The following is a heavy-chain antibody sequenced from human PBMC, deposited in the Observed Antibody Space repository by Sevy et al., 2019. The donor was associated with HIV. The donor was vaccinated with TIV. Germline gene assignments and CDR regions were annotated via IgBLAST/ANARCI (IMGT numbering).Heavy chain of an antibody. CDR3: HGDYDSSQLASYYYYGMDV. J-gene: IGHJ6*02. CDR1: GGTFDTYS. CDR2: ITPFFGSA. V-gene: IGHV1-69*13. D-gene: IGHD3-22*01. Sequence: ASVKVSCKASGGTFDTYSISWVRQAPGQGPEWMGGITPFFGSANYAQKFQGRLTITADQSPSTAYLELSNLRSEDTAVYYCHGDYDSSQLASYYYYGMDVWGQGTTVTVSS.